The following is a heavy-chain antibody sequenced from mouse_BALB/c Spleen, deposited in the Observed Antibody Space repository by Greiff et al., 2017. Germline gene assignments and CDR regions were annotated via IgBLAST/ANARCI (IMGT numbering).Heavy chain of an antibody. CDR3: ARGGLRRGGCDY. V-gene: IGHV1-7*01. CDR2: INPSTGYT. Sequence: QVQLQQSGAELAKPGASVKMSCKASGYTFTSYWMHWVKQRPGQGLEWIGYINPSTGYTEYNQKFKDKATLTADKSSSTAYMQLSSLTSEDSAVYYCARGGLRRGGCDYWGQGTTLTVSS. CDR1: GYTFTSYW. J-gene: IGHJ2*01. D-gene: IGHD2-4*01.